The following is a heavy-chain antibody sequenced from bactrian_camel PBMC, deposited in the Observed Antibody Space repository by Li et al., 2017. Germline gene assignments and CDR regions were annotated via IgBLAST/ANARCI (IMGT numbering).Heavy chain of an antibody. Sequence: HVKLVESGGGSVQAGGSLTLSCLASGYTVTAYCMAWFRQAPGKEREEVATIYTIGGSTYYVDSVKGRFTISQDSAQNTVYLQMNSLKPEDTAMYYCAGSSRSDRCIFGYWGQGTQVTVS. V-gene: IGHV3S1*01. CDR3: AGSSRSDRCIFGY. CDR1: GYTVTAYC. D-gene: IGHD3*01. CDR2: IYTIGGST. J-gene: IGHJ6*01.